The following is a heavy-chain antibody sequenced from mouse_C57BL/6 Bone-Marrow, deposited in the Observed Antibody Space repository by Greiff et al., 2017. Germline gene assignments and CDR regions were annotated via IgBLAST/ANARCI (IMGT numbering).Heavy chain of an antibody. CDR3: ARLEFDGSSGDWYVDV. CDR1: GYTFTSYD. V-gene: IGHV1-85*01. CDR2: IYPRDGST. D-gene: IGHD1-1*01. J-gene: IGHJ1*03. Sequence: VKLVESGPELVKPGASVKLSCKASGYTFTSYDINWVKQRPGQGLEWIGWIYPRDGSTTYNEKFKGKATLTVDTSSSTAYMELHSLTSEDSAVYFCARLEFDGSSGDWYVDVWGTGTTVTVSS.